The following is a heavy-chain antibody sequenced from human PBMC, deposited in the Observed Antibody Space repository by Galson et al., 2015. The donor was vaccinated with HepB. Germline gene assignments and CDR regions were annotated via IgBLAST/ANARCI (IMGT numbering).Heavy chain of an antibody. Sequence: SVKVSCKASGYIFTTYGINWVRQAPGQGLEWLGWSSTYNGNTDYAQKFKGRVTMTTDTSTSTAHMELKSLRSDDTAVYYCARDYDPTSGGSGAFDYWGQGVMVTVSS. CDR1: GYIFTTYG. CDR2: SSTYNGNT. J-gene: IGHJ4*02. CDR3: ARDYDPTSGGSGAFDY. V-gene: IGHV1-18*01. D-gene: IGHD2-15*01.